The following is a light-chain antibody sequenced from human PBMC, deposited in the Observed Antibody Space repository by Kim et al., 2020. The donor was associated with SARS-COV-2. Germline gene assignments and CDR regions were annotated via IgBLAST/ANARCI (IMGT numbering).Light chain of an antibody. Sequence: MATSNGNASQSVLYSSNNQNYVTWYQQKPGQPPKLLIYWASTREYGVPDRFSGSGSGTDFTLTISSLQAEDVAVYYCQQYYSTPYTFGQGTKLEI. CDR1: QSVLYSSNNQNY. J-gene: IGKJ2*01. V-gene: IGKV4-1*01. CDR3: QQYYSTPYT. CDR2: WAS.